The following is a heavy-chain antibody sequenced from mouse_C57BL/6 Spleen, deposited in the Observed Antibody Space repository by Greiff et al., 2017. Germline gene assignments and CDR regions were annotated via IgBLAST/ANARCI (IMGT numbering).Heavy chain of an antibody. CDR2: IYPGSGST. Sequence: QVQLQQSGAELVKPGASVKMSCKASGYTFTSYWITWVKQRPGQGLEWIGDIYPGSGSTNYNDKFKSKATLTVDTSSSTAYMQLSSLTSEDSAVYYCARNYPSLDYWGQGTTLTVSS. CDR1: GYTFTSYW. D-gene: IGHD2-1*01. J-gene: IGHJ2*01. CDR3: ARNYPSLDY. V-gene: IGHV1-55*01.